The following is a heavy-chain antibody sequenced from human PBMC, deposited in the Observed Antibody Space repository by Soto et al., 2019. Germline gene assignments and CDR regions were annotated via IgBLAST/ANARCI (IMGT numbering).Heavy chain of an antibody. CDR1: GGSFSGYY. J-gene: IGHJ5*02. D-gene: IGHD3-10*01. CDR2: INHSGST. Sequence: QVQLQQWGAGLLKPSETLSLTCAVYGGSFSGYYWSWIRQPPGKGLEWIGEINHSGSTNYNPSLKSRVTISVDTSKNQFSLKLSSVTAADTAVYYCARGRYYGSGSSLFGPWGQGTLVTVSS. V-gene: IGHV4-34*01. CDR3: ARGRYYGSGSSLFGP.